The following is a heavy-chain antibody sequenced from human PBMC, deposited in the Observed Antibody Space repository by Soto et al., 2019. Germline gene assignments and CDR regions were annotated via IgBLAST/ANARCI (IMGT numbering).Heavy chain of an antibody. CDR3: ARGGSDDTLDS. CDR2: IIPIFGTA. D-gene: IGHD1-26*01. J-gene: IGHJ4*02. CDR1: AGTFSSYA. Sequence: QVQLVQSGAEVKKPGSSVKVSCKASAGTFSSYALSWVRQAPGQGLEWMGGIIPIFGTANYAQKFQGRVTITADEARSPAYMELSSMRSEDTAVYYCARGGSDDTLDSWGQGTLVTVSS. V-gene: IGHV1-69*01.